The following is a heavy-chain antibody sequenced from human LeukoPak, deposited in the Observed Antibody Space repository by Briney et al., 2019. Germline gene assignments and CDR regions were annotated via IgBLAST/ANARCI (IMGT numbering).Heavy chain of an antibody. Sequence: RPGGSLRLSCAASGFTFSSYGIHWVRQAPGKGLEWVAFISYDGSSKYYADSVEGRFAISRDNAKNTLYLQMNNLRVEDTAVYYCARDGVVAATSATNWFDPWGQGTLVTVSS. CDR1: GFTFSSYG. V-gene: IGHV3-30*09. CDR2: ISYDGSSK. D-gene: IGHD2-15*01. CDR3: ARDGVVAATSATNWFDP. J-gene: IGHJ5*02.